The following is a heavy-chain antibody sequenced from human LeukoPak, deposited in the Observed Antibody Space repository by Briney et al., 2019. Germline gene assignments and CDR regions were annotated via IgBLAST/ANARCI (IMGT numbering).Heavy chain of an antibody. CDR1: GGSITSGEHY. J-gene: IGHJ4*02. V-gene: IGHV4-30-4*01. Sequence: KASETLSLTCTVSGGSITSGEHYCSWIRQPPGKGLEWIGYVAYTGSTNYNPSLSSRVTMSVDTSKNQFSLKLSSVTAADTAVYYCARDQYDSSGYSLGNDYWGQGILVTVSS. D-gene: IGHD3-22*01. CDR3: ARDQYDSSGYSLGNDY. CDR2: VAYTGST.